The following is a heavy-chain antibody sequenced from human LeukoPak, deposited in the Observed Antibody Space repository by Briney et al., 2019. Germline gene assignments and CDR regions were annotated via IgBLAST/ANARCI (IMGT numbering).Heavy chain of an antibody. V-gene: IGHV3-30*04. CDR2: ISSDGIKS. D-gene: IGHD3-9*01. CDR1: GFTFSNYG. CDR3: AREGHYDILTGYSPLEYYFYYMDV. J-gene: IGHJ6*03. Sequence: GGSLRLSCAASGFTFSNYGIHWVRQTPGKGLVWVAAISSDGIKSHYADSVKGRFTISRDNSKSTLYLQMNSLRADDTALYYCAREGHYDILTGYSPLEYYFYYMDVWGKGTTVTVSS.